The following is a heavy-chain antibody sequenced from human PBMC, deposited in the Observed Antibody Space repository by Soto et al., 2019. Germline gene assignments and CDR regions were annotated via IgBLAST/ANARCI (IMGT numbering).Heavy chain of an antibody. D-gene: IGHD3-3*01. Sequence: SETLSLTCTVSGGSISSSGYYWSWIRQYPGKGMEWIGYIYNGGSTYYRPSLESRMHMSLDATRNHYSLRLTSVTAADTAVYFCARAPVGLDTISYFDYWGQGKLVTVSS. CDR2: IYNGGST. CDR3: ARAPVGLDTISYFDY. V-gene: IGHV4-30-4*08. CDR1: GGSISSSGYY. J-gene: IGHJ4*02.